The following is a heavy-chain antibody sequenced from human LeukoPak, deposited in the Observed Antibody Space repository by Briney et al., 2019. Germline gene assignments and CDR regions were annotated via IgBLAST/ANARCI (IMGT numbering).Heavy chain of an antibody. CDR1: GGTFSSYA. Sequence: SVKASCKASGGTFSSYAISWVRQAPGQGLEWMGGIIPIFGTANYAQKFQGRVTITADESTSTAYMELSSLRSEDTAVYYCARAASRDGYNDYWGQGTLVTVSS. CDR2: IIPIFGTA. V-gene: IGHV1-69*13. J-gene: IGHJ4*02. D-gene: IGHD5-24*01. CDR3: ARAASRDGYNDY.